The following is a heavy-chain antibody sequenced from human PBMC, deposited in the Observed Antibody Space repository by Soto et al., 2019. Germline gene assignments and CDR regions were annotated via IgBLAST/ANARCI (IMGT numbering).Heavy chain of an antibody. D-gene: IGHD2-15*01. Sequence: SETLSLTCTVSCGSVTSDNYYWSWIRQPPGKGLEWVGFIYYTGSTHYNPSLKSRVTISVDTSKNQFSLKLSSVTAADTAVYYCARGVGPGLTDYFDYWGQGTLVTVSS. CDR1: CGSVTSDNYY. CDR3: ARGVGPGLTDYFDY. J-gene: IGHJ4*02. V-gene: IGHV4-61*01. CDR2: IYYTGST.